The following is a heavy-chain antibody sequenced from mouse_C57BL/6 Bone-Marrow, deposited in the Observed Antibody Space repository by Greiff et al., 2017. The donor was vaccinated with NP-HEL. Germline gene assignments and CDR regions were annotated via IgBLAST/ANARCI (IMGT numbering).Heavy chain of an antibody. CDR2: IDPENGDT. J-gene: IGHJ1*03. D-gene: IGHD2-4*01. CDR3: TTDDYGWYFDV. CDR1: GLNIKDDY. V-gene: IGHV14-4*01. Sequence: EVKLVESGAELVRPGASVKLSCTASGLNIKDDYMHWVKQRPEQGLEWIGGIDPENGDTEYASKFQGKATITADTSSNTAYLQLSSLTSEDTAVYYCTTDDYGWYFDVWGTGTTVTVSS.